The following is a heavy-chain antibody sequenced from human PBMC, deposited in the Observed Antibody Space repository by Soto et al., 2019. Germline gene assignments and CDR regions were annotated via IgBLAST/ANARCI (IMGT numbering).Heavy chain of an antibody. CDR2: IYSGGST. Sequence: EVQLVESGGGLVQPGGSLRLSCAASGFTVSTKYMSWICQAPGKGLEWVSVIYSGGSTFYADSVRGRFTISRDNSKNTVNLQMNSLSAEDTAVYYCARDPRAADYWGQGTLVTVFS. V-gene: IGHV3-66*01. CDR1: GFTVSTKY. J-gene: IGHJ4*02. CDR3: ARDPRAADY.